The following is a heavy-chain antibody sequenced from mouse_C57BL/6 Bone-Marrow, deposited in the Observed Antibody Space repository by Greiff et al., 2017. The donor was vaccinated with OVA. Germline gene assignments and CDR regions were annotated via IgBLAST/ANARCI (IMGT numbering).Heavy chain of an antibody. J-gene: IGHJ1*03. CDR2: ISDGGSYT. CDR1: GFTFSSYA. Sequence: EVMLVESGGGLVKPGGSLKLSCAASGFTFSSYAMSWVRQTPEKRLEWVATISDGGSYTYYPDNVKGRFTISRDNAKNNLYLQMSHLKSEDTAMYYCARDYGSSYPWYFDVWGTGTTVTVSS. CDR3: ARDYGSSYPWYFDV. D-gene: IGHD1-1*01. V-gene: IGHV5-4*01.